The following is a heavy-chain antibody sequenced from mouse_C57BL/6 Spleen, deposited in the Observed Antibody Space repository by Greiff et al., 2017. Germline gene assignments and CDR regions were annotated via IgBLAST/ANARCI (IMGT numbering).Heavy chain of an antibody. V-gene: IGHV1-52*01. J-gene: IGHJ2*01. CDR3: ARGYDGYYGY. CDR2: IDPSDSET. CDR1: GYTFTSYW. Sequence: QVQLQQPGAELVRPGSSVKLSCKASGYTFTSYWMHWVKQRPIQGLEWIGNIDPSDSETHYNQKFKDKATMTVDKSSSTAYMQRSSLTSEDSAVYDCARGYDGYYGYWGQGTTLTVSS. D-gene: IGHD2-3*01.